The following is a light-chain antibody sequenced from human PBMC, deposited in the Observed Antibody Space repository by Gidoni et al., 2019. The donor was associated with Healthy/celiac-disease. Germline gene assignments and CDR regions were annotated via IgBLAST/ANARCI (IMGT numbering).Light chain of an antibody. CDR3: SSYTSSSTLVV. V-gene: IGLV2-14*01. CDR1: SSDVGGYNY. CDR2: DVS. J-gene: IGLJ2*01. Sequence: QSALTQPASVAGSPGQSITISCTGNSSDVGGYNYVPWYQQHPGKDPKLMIYDVSNRPSGVSNRFSGSKSGNTASLTISGLQAEDEADYYCSSYTSSSTLVVFGGGTKLTVL.